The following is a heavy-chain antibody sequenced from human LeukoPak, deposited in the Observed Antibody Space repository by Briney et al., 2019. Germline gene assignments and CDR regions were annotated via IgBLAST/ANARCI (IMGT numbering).Heavy chain of an antibody. J-gene: IGHJ4*02. V-gene: IGHV4-61*02. CDR1: AGSISSSSYY. CDR3: ARGQGRGYSYGIPEY. Sequence: SETLSLTCTVSAGSISSSSYYWGCIRQPAGKGLEWIRRIYTSGSTNYNPSLKSRVTMSVDTSKNQFSLKLSSVTAADKAVYYCARGQGRGYSYGIPEYWGQGTLVSVSS. CDR2: IYTSGST. D-gene: IGHD5-18*01.